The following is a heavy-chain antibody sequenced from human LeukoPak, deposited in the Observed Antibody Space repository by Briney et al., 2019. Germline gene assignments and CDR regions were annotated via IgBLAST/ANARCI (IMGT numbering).Heavy chain of an antibody. J-gene: IGHJ6*02. Sequence: SVKVSCKASGGTFSSYAISWVRQAPGQGLEWMGRIIPILGIANYAQKFQGRVTITADKSTSTAYMELSSLRSEDTAVYYCARSTTVTTRVLYYYGTDVWGQGTTVTVSS. D-gene: IGHD4-17*01. CDR3: ARSTTVTTRVLYYYGTDV. V-gene: IGHV1-69*04. CDR1: GGTFSSYA. CDR2: IIPILGIA.